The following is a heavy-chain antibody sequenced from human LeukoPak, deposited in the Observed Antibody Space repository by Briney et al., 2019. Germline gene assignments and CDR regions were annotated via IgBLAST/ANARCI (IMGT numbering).Heavy chain of an antibody. V-gene: IGHV1-3*01. CDR2: INAGNGNT. D-gene: IGHD6-13*01. Sequence: GASVKVSCKASGYTFTSYAMHWVRQAPGQRLEWMGWINAGNGNTKYSQKFQGRVTITRDTSASTAYMELSSLRSEDTAVYYCARDTSSSWSYYYYGMDVWGQGTTVTVSS. CDR1: GYTFTSYA. CDR3: ARDTSSSWSYYYYGMDV. J-gene: IGHJ6*02.